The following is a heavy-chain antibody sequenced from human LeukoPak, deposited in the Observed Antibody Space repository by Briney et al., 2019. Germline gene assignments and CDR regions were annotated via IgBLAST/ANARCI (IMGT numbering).Heavy chain of an antibody. CDR3: AREFGEWTLMRFDY. D-gene: IGHD3-10*01. V-gene: IGHV4-4*07. CDR2: ISTRGST. Sequence: SETLSLTCSVSGDAMSDDFWSWIRLPAGKGLEWIGRISTRGSTNYTPSLKSRVTMSVDTSKKHFFLRLNSVTAADTAVYYCAREFGEWTLMRFDYWGQGTLVTVSS. CDR1: GDAMSDDF. J-gene: IGHJ4*02.